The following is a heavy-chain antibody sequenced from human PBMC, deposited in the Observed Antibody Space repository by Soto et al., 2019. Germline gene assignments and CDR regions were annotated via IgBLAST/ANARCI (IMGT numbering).Heavy chain of an antibody. CDR3: AKGVRDVWNSIPFDY. D-gene: IGHD1-7*01. J-gene: IGHJ4*02. Sequence: GGSLRLSCAASGFTFSSYGMHWVRQAPGKGLEWVAVISYDGSNKYYADSVKGRFTISRDNSKNTLYLQMNSLRAEDTAVYYCAKGVRDVWNSIPFDYWGQGTLVTVSS. V-gene: IGHV3-30*18. CDR2: ISYDGSNK. CDR1: GFTFSSYG.